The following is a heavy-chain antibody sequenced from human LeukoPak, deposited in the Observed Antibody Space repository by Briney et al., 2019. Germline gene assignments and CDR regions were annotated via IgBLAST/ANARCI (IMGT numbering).Heavy chain of an antibody. CDR1: GGSMNYYY. CDR3: TRTRGSGSSDY. Sequence: PSETLSLTCTVSGGSMNYYYWSWIRQPPGKGLEWIAYFYYSGGTRYNPSLQSLVTISVDTSKSQFSLTLRSVTAADTAVYYCTRTRGSGSSDYWGQGNLVTVSS. CDR2: FYYSGGT. J-gene: IGHJ4*02. V-gene: IGHV4-59*01. D-gene: IGHD3-10*01.